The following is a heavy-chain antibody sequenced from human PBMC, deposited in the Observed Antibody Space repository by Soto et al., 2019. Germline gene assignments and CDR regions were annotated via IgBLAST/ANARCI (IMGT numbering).Heavy chain of an antibody. CDR1: VGTVSSYA. J-gene: IGHJ6*02. CDR3: ERDQDVSDYHGMDV. CDR2: SIPIFGTA. V-gene: IGHV1-69*12. D-gene: IGHD1-26*01. Sequence: QVQLVQSGAEVKKPGSSVKVSCKASVGTVSSYAISWVRQAPGQGLEWMGGSIPIFGTANYAQKFQGRVTITAYESTSTDYMELSSLSSEATAVYYCERDQDVSDYHGMDVWGQGTTVTVSS.